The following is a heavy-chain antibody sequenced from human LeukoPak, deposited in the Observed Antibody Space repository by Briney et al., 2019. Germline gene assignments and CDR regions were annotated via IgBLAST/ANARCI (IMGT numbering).Heavy chain of an antibody. CDR1: GGSISSSNW. V-gene: IGHV4-4*02. D-gene: IGHD1-1*01. CDR2: IYHSGIT. J-gene: IGHJ3*02. CDR3: ARDVPVQTSDAFDI. Sequence: SGTLSLTCAVSGGSISSSNWWSWVRQPPGKGLEWIGEIYHSGITNYNPSLKSRVTISVDTSKNQFSLKLSSVTAADTAVYYCARDVPVQTSDAFDIWGQGTTVTVSS.